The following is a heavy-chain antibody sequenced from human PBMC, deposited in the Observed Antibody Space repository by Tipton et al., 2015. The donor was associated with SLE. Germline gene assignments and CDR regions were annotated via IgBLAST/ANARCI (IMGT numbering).Heavy chain of an antibody. D-gene: IGHD3-16*02. CDR3: ARTYYDYVWGSYRYVGGHYFDY. CDR1: GGSFSGYY. J-gene: IGHJ4*02. V-gene: IGHV4-34*01. Sequence: LRLSCAVYGGSFSGYYWSWIRQPPGKGLEWIGEINHSGSTNYNPSLKSRVTISVDTSKNQFSQKLSSVTAADTAVYYCARTYYDYVWGSYRYVGGHYFDYWGQGTLVTVSS. CDR2: INHSGST.